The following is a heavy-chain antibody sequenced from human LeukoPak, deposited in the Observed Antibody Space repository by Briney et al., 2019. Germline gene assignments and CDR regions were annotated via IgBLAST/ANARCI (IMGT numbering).Heavy chain of an antibody. Sequence: GASVKVSCKASGYTFTTYSIHWLRQAPGQRLRGMGGINGGNDNTRYSQKFQGRVTITRDTSASTAYMELSSLRSEDTAVYYCARGIVVEPTANWFDPWGQGILVTVSS. CDR1: GYTFTTYS. J-gene: IGHJ5*02. CDR3: ARGIVVEPTANWFDP. D-gene: IGHD2-2*01. CDR2: INGGNDNT. V-gene: IGHV1-3*01.